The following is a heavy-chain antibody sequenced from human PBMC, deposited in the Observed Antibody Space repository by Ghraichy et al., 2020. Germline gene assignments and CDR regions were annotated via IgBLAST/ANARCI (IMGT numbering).Heavy chain of an antibody. Sequence: GGSLRLSCAASGFTFSSYGMHWVRQAPGKGLEWVAVIWYDGSNKYYADSVKGRFTISRDNSKNTLYLQMNSLRAEDTAVYYCARDIAFGVVTNWYFDLWGRGTLVTVSS. D-gene: IGHD3-3*01. J-gene: IGHJ2*01. CDR3: ARDIAFGVVTNWYFDL. CDR2: IWYDGSNK. CDR1: GFTFSSYG. V-gene: IGHV3-33*01.